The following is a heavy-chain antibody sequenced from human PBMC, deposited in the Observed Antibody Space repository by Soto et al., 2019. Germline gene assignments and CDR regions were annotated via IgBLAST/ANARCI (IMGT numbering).Heavy chain of an antibody. CDR3: ARDRYNWSPHVSYYYYGMDV. CDR2: IIPIFGTA. V-gene: IGHV1-69*01. Sequence: QVQLVQSGAEVKKPGSSVKVSCKASGGTFSSYAISWVRQAPGQGLEWMGGIIPIFGTANYAQKFQGRVTITADESTSTAYMELSSLRSEDTAVYYCARDRYNWSPHVSYYYYGMDVWGQGTTVTVSS. J-gene: IGHJ6*02. CDR1: GGTFSSYA. D-gene: IGHD1-20*01.